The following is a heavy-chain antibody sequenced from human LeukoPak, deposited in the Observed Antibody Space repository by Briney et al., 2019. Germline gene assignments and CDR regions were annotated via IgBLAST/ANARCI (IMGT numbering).Heavy chain of an antibody. CDR1: GGSFSSYY. D-gene: IGHD3-22*01. CDR3: ARERSTQRYYYDSSGSFDY. J-gene: IGHJ4*02. Sequence: SETLSLTCAVYGGSFSSYYWSWIRQPPGKGLEWIGEINHSGSTNYNPSLKSRVTISVDTSKNQFSLKLSSVTAADTAVYYCARERSTQRYYYDSSGSFDYWGQGTLVTVSS. V-gene: IGHV4-34*01. CDR2: INHSGST.